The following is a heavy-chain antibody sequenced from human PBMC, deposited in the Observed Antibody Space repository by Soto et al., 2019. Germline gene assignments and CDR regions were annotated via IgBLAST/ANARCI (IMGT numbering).Heavy chain of an antibody. J-gene: IGHJ4*02. D-gene: IGHD3-10*01. CDR2: VYSSGTT. CDR1: GGSINSYW. CDR3: ARDIGSYAYGEGY. Sequence: SETLSLTCNVSGGSINSYWWSWIRQPAGKGLEWIGRVYSSGTTDYNPSLNSRVTMSIETSKNQFSLKLSSVTAADTAVYYCARDIGSYAYGEGYWGQGIQVTVSP. V-gene: IGHV4-4*07.